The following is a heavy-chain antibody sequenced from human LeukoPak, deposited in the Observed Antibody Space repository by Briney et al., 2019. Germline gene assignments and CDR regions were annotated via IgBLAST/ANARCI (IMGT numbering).Heavy chain of an antibody. V-gene: IGHV3-30*02. CDR2: IRYDGSNK. D-gene: IGHD3-22*01. CDR1: GFTFSSYG. CDR3: VREGYYDSSGYLGVFDY. Sequence: GGSLRLSCAASGFTFSSYGMHWVRQAPGKGLEWVAFIRYDGSNKYYADSVKGRFTISRDNAKNSVYLQMKSLRAEDTAVYYCVREGYYDSSGYLGVFDYWGQGTLVTVSS. J-gene: IGHJ4*02.